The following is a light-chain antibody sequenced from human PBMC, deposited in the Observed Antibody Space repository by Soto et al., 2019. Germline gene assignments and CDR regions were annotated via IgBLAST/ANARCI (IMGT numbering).Light chain of an antibody. CDR1: QSISSY. Sequence: IQMTQSPSTLSASVGDRVTTTCRASQSISSYLAWYQQKPGKAPNLLIYDASTLHSGVPPRFSGSGSGTDFTLTISSLQPEDSATYYCQQVNDYPWTFGRGTKVDIK. CDR2: DAS. J-gene: IGKJ1*01. V-gene: IGKV1-9*01. CDR3: QQVNDYPWT.